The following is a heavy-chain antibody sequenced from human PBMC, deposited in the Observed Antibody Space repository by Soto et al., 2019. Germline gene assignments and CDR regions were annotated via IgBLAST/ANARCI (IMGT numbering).Heavy chain of an antibody. Sequence: SETLSLTCTVSGGSIGNYYWSWIREPPGKGLEWIGYIYYSGSTSYNPSLKSRVTISLDTSKTQFSLKLSSVTSADTAVYYCARDSGFRRDGYNLFDYWGQGILVTVSS. J-gene: IGHJ4*02. V-gene: IGHV4-59*01. CDR3: ARDSGFRRDGYNLFDY. CDR1: GGSIGNYY. CDR2: IYYSGST. D-gene: IGHD5-12*01.